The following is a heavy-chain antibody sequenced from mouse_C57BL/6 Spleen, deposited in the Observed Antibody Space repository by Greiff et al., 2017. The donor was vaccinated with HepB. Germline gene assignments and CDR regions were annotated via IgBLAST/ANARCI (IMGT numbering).Heavy chain of an antibody. J-gene: IGHJ2*01. D-gene: IGHD4-1*01. Sequence: EVMLVESGGGLVQPGGSLSLSCAASGFTFPDYYMSWVRQPPGKALEWLGFIRNKANGYTTEYSASVKGRFTISRDKSQSILYLQMNALRAEDSATYYCARSQLTGQFDYWGQGTTLTVSS. CDR2: IRNKANGYTT. CDR1: GFTFPDYY. V-gene: IGHV7-3*01. CDR3: ARSQLTGQFDY.